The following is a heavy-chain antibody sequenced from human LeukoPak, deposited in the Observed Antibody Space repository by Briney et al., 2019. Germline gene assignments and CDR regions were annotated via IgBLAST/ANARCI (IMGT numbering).Heavy chain of an antibody. V-gene: IGHV3-33*01. D-gene: IGHD6-19*01. Sequence: PGGSLRLSCAASGFTFSSYGMHWVRQAPGKGLEWVAVIWYDGSNKYYADSVKGRSTISRDNSKNTLYLQMNSLRAEDTAVYYCARLGRRAAVAGPFDYWGQGTLVTVSS. CDR1: GFTFSSYG. CDR3: ARLGRRAAVAGPFDY. J-gene: IGHJ4*02. CDR2: IWYDGSNK.